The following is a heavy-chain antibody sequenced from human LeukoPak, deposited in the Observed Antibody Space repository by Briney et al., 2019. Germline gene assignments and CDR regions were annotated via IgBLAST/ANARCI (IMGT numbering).Heavy chain of an antibody. V-gene: IGHV1-2*02. CDR1: GYTFTGYY. J-gene: IGHJ4*02. CDR3: ARGSGYRYDSSGFFDY. Sequence: ASVKVSCKASGYTFTGYYMHWVRQAPGQGLEWMGWINPNSGGTNYAQKFQGRVTMTRDTSISTAYMELSSLRSEDTAVYYCARGSGYRYDSSGFFDYWGQGTLVTVSS. D-gene: IGHD3-22*01. CDR2: INPNSGGT.